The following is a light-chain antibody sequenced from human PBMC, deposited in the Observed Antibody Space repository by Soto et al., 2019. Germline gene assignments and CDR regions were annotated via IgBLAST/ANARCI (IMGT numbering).Light chain of an antibody. CDR3: QQYNNWRGT. Sequence: EIVMTQSPATLSVSPGERATLSCRASQSVSSNLAWYQQKPGQAPRLLIYGASTRATGIPARFSGSGSGTEFTLTISSLQSEHFAVYYCQQYNNWRGTFGGGTKVEIK. CDR2: GAS. CDR1: QSVSSN. J-gene: IGKJ4*01. V-gene: IGKV3-15*01.